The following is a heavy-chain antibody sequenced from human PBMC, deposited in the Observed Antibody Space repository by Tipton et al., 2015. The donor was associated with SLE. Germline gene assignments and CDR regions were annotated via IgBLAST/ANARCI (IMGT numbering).Heavy chain of an antibody. Sequence: TLSLTCTVSGGSISSYYWSWIRQPPGKGLEWIGNIYFSGRTNDNPSLKSRINISVDTSKNQFSLKLSSVTAADTAVYYCASGWGGYSMDVWGQGTTVTVSS. V-gene: IGHV4-59*07. D-gene: IGHD3-3*01. J-gene: IGHJ6*02. CDR2: IYFSGRT. CDR1: GGSISSYY. CDR3: ASGWGGYSMDV.